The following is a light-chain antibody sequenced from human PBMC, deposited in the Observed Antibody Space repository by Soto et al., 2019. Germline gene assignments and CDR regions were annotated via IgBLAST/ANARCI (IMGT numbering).Light chain of an antibody. CDR1: SSDVGGYNY. CDR2: DVS. V-gene: IGLV2-11*01. J-gene: IGLJ1*01. CDR3: CSYAGSYTYV. Sequence: QSALTQPPSVSAAPGQKVTISCSGTSSDVGGYNYVSWYQQHPGKAPKLMIYDVSKRPSGVPDRFSGSKSGNTASLTISGLQAEDEADYYCCSYAGSYTYVFGTGTKVTVL.